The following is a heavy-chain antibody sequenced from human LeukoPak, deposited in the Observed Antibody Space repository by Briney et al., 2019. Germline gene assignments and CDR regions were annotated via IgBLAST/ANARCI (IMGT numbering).Heavy chain of an antibody. CDR3: ARDNLSFINYGMDV. V-gene: IGHV1-46*01. D-gene: IGHD3-10*01. CDR1: GYTLTELS. Sequence: ASVKVSCKVSGYTLTELSMHWVRQAPGQGLEWMGIISPSGGSTSYAQKFQGRVTMTRDTSTSTVYMELSSLRSEDTAVYYCARDNLSFINYGMDVWGQGTTVTVSS. J-gene: IGHJ6*02. CDR2: ISPSGGST.